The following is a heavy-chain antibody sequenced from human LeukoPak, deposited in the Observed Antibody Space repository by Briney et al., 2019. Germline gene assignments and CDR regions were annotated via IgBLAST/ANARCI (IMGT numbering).Heavy chain of an antibody. J-gene: IGHJ4*02. CDR2: ISAYNGNT. CDR1: GYSFTSYG. Sequence: GESLKISCKGSGYSFTSYGLSWVRQAPGQGLEWMGWISAYNGNTNYAQKLQGRVTMTTDTSTSTAYMELRSLRSDDTAVYYCARDRPISLVAGLDYWGQGTLVTVSS. CDR3: ARDRPISLVAGLDY. V-gene: IGHV1-18*01. D-gene: IGHD6-19*01.